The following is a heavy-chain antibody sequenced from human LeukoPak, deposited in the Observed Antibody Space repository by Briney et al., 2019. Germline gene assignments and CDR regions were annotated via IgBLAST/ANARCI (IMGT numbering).Heavy chain of an antibody. V-gene: IGHV1-3*01. J-gene: IGHJ4*02. CDR3: ARDRGVTMVRGVIDSFDY. CDR2: INAGNGYT. Sequence: ASVEVSCKTSGYTFTNYAMQWVRQAPGQRLEWMGWINAGNGYTKYSQKFQGRVTITRDTSASIAYMKLSSLRSEDTAVYYCARDRGVTMVRGVIDSFDYWGQGTLVTVSS. D-gene: IGHD3-10*01. CDR1: GYTFTNYA.